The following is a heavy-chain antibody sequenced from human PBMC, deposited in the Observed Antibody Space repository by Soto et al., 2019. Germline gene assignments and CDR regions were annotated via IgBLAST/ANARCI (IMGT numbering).Heavy chain of an antibody. CDR3: VLSGRYGDYGRYFAY. V-gene: IGHV3-30*03. CDR2: ISYDGTKK. Sequence: QVQLVESGGGVVQPGRSLRLSCTVSGFTFSRYAMHWVRQAPGKGLEWVAVISYDGTKKSYADSVKRRFTISRDNSKNTLYLQMRSLKPEDTAVYYCVLSGRYGDYGRYFAYWGQGTVVPVSS. CDR1: GFTFSRYA. D-gene: IGHD4-17*01. J-gene: IGHJ4*02.